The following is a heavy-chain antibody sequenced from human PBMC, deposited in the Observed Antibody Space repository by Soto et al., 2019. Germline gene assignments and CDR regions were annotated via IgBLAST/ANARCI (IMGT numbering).Heavy chain of an antibody. CDR1: GFTFSSYA. D-gene: IGHD5-12*01. CDR3: ARSGYEPYYYYMDV. CDR2: ISGSGGST. V-gene: IGHV3-23*01. Sequence: GGSLRLSCAASGFTFSSYAMSWVRQAPGKGLEWVSAISGSGGSTYYADSVKGRFTISRDNSKNTLYLQMNSLRAEDTAVYYCARSGYEPYYYYMDVWGKGTTVTVSS. J-gene: IGHJ6*03.